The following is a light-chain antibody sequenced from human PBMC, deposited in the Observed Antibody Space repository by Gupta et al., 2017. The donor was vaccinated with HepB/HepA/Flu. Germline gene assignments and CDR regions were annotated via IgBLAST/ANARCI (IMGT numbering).Light chain of an antibody. CDR2: GAS. V-gene: IGKV3-15*01. CDR1: QSVNNN. J-gene: IGKJ5*01. CDR3: QQYKNWPPIA. Sequence: EIVMTQSPATLSVSPGERATLSCRASQSVNNNLAWYQQKPGQAPRLLIYGASTRATGIPARFSGSGSGTEFTLTISSLQSEDFAVYYCQQYKNWPPIAFGQGTRLEIK.